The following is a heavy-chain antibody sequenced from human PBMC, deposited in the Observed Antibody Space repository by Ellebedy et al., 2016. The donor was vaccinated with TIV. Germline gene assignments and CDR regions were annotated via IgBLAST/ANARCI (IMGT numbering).Heavy chain of an antibody. CDR3: ARVSGWSPGDGFDF. Sequence: AASVKVSCKASGYTFTKYPMHWVRQVPGQRLEWIGRINPDNDSTRYSQKFQGRVNMTRDTSASTGNMELSSLRFEDTAVYYCARVSGWSPGDGFDFWGQGTMSSVSS. J-gene: IGHJ3*01. V-gene: IGHV1-3*01. D-gene: IGHD6-19*01. CDR2: INPDNDST. CDR1: GYTFTKYP.